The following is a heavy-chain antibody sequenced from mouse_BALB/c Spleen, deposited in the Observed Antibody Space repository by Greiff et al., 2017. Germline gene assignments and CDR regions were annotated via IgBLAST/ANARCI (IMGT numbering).Heavy chain of an antibody. Sequence: QVQLKESGPGILQPSQTLSLTCSFSGFSLSTSGMGVSWIRQPSGKGLEWLAHIYWDDDKRYNPSLKSRLTISKDTSRNQVFLKITSVDTADTATYYCARSRTGPFAYWGQGTLVTVSA. CDR2: IYWDDDK. J-gene: IGHJ3*01. D-gene: IGHD4-1*01. CDR3: ARSRTGPFAY. CDR1: GFSLSTSGMG. V-gene: IGHV8-12*01.